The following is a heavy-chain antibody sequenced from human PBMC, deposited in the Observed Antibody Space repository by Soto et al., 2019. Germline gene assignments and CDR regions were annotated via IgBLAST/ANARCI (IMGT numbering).Heavy chain of an antibody. CDR2: INHGGST. J-gene: IGHJ6*02. Sequence: SETLSLTCAVYGGSFSGYYWTWTRQPPGKGLEWIGQINHGGSTIYNPSLKSRVTMSIDTSKNQFSLRLTSVTAAETGVYYCARARGRSSGWGAYYYYGLDVWGQGTTVTVSS. V-gene: IGHV4-34*01. CDR1: GGSFSGYY. D-gene: IGHD6-19*01. CDR3: ARARGRSSGWGAYYYYGLDV.